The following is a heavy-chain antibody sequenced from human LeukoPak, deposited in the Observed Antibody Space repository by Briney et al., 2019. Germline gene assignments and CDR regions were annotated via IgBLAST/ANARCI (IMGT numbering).Heavy chain of an antibody. CDR2: INWNGGST. J-gene: IGHJ4*02. CDR1: GFTFDDYG. CDR3: ARVTGSSGWHPFDY. D-gene: IGHD6-19*01. V-gene: IGHV3-20*04. Sequence: GGSLRLSCAASGFTFDDYGMSWVRQAPGKGLEWVSGINWNGGSTGYADSVKGRFTISRDNAKNSLYLQMNSLRAEDTAVYYCARVTGSSGWHPFDYWGQGTLVTVSS.